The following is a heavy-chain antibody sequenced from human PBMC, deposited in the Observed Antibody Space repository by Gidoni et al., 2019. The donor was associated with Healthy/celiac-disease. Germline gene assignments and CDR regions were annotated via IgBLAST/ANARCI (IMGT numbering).Heavy chain of an antibody. CDR1: GYTFTSYY. V-gene: IGHV1-46*01. J-gene: IGHJ4*02. CDR2: INPSSGSS. CDR3: ARGFSITMIVVVTGFDY. Sequence: QVQLVQSGAEVKKPGASVKVSCQASGYTFTSYYMHWVRQAPGQGLEWMGIINPSSGSSSYAQNFQGRVTMTRDTSTSTVYMELSSLRSEDTAVYYCARGFSITMIVVVTGFDYWGQGTLVTVSS. D-gene: IGHD3-22*01.